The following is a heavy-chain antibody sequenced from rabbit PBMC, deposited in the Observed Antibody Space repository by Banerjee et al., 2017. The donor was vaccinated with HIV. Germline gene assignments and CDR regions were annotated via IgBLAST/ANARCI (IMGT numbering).Heavy chain of an antibody. Sequence: QEQLAESGGDLVKPEGSLTLTCTASGFSFSGSDWICWVRQAPGKGLEWIACIRTAYTGDDTTNYASWAKGRFTISETSSTTVTLQMTSLTAADTATYFCAREVVYVDGDVDLWGPGTLVTDS. CDR2: IRTAYTGDDTT. V-gene: IGHV1S45*01. CDR1: GFSFSGSDW. D-gene: IGHD2-1*01. CDR3: AREVVYVDGDVDL. J-gene: IGHJ6*01.